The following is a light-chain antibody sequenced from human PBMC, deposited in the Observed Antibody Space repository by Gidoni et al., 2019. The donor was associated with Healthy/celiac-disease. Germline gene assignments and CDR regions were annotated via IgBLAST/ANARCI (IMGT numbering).Light chain of an antibody. CDR2: AAS. CDR1: QSSSSY. V-gene: IGKV1-39*01. Sequence: IQIPQSPSSLAASVGDRVTITCRASQSSSSYLHWYQKKPGKAPKLLIYAASSLQSGVPSRFSGSGSGTDFTLTISSLQPEDFATYYCQQSYSTPVFGQGTKLEIK. J-gene: IGKJ2*01. CDR3: QQSYSTPV.